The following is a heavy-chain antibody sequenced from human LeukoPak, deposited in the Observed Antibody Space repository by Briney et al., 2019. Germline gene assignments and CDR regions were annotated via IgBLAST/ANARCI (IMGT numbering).Heavy chain of an antibody. CDR3: AKGGGLERRTDYYYYYGMDV. CDR1: GFTFSSYG. J-gene: IGHJ6*02. CDR2: ISDDGSNK. V-gene: IGHV3-30*18. D-gene: IGHD1-1*01. Sequence: GGSLRLSCAASGFTFSSYGMHWVRQAPGKGLEWVAVISDDGSNKYYADSVKGRFIISRDNSKNTLYLQMNSLRAEDTAVYYCAKGGGLERRTDYYYYYGMDVWGQGNTVTVSS.